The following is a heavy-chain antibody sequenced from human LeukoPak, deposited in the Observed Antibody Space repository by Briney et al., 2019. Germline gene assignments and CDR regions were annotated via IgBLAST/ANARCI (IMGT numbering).Heavy chain of an antibody. J-gene: IGHJ4*02. V-gene: IGHV3-53*01. CDR1: GFTVSSNY. D-gene: IGHD3-22*01. Sequence: GGSLRLFCAASGFTVSSNYMSWVRLARGKGREWVSVIYSGGSTYYADSVEGRFTISSDNSKNTLYLQMNSLRGEDTAVIYCARGRSGYYSEDWGQGTLVTVSS. CDR2: IYSGGST. CDR3: ARGRSGYYSED.